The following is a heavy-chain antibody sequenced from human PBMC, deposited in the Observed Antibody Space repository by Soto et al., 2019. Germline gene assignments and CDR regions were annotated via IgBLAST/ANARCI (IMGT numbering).Heavy chain of an antibody. Sequence: QVPLVESGGGVVQPGRSLRLSCAASGFTFSSYAMHWVLQAPGKGLEWVAVISYYGSNKYYADSGTGRFTISRNNSKNTLYLQMNSLRAEDTAVYYCARVVAVDYWGQGTLVTVSS. CDR3: ARVVAVDY. CDR1: GFTFSSYA. D-gene: IGHD5-12*01. V-gene: IGHV3-30-3*01. J-gene: IGHJ4*02. CDR2: ISYYGSNK.